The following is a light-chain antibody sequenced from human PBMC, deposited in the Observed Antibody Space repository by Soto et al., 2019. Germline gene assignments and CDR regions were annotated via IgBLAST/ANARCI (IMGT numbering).Light chain of an antibody. CDR1: SSNIGGNS. Sequence: QSVLTQPPSVSAAPGQKVTISCSGSSSNIGGNSVSWYQQLPGTAPKLLIYDDDKRPSGIPDRFSGSKSGTSATLGITGFQTGDEADYYCGSWDSSLSAYVFATGTKV. CDR3: GSWDSSLSAYV. V-gene: IGLV1-51*01. J-gene: IGLJ1*01. CDR2: DDD.